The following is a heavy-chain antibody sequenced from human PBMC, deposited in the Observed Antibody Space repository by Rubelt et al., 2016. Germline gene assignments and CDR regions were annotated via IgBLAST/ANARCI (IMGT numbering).Heavy chain of an antibody. CDR3: ARIVFSSLDAFDI. J-gene: IGHJ3*02. V-gene: IGHV3-30*03. Sequence: GLEWVAVISYDGSNKYYADSVKGRFTISRDNSKNTLYLQMNSLRAEDTAVYYCARIVFSSLDAFDIWGQGTMVTVSS. D-gene: IGHD6-6*01. CDR2: ISYDGSNK.